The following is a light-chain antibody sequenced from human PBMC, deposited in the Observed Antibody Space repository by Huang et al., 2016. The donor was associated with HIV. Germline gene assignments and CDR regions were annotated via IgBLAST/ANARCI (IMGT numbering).Light chain of an antibody. V-gene: IGKV1-39*01. CDR2: AAS. Sequence: DIQMTQSPSSLSVSVGDRVTITCRASQSISSYLNWYQQKPGKAPKVLIYAASSLPSGVPSRFSGSGSGTDFTLTISSLQPEDFATYYCQQSYSTPPDTFGQGTKLEIK. CDR3: QQSYSTPPDT. CDR1: QSISSY. J-gene: IGKJ2*01.